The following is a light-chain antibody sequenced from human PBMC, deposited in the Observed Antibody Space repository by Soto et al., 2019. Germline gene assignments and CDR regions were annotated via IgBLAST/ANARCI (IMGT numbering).Light chain of an antibody. CDR3: QQYNHWWT. CDR2: GGS. J-gene: IGKJ1*01. Sequence: EIVMTQSPATLSVSPGERATLSCRASQSVSTNLVWYQQKPGQAPRLLIYGGSTRATGVPGRFSGTGSGTEFTLTISSLKSEDSAVYYCQQYNHWWTFGQGTKVEI. V-gene: IGKV3-15*01. CDR1: QSVSTN.